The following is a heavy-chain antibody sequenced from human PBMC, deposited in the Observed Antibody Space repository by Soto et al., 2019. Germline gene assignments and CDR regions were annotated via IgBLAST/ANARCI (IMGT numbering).Heavy chain of an antibody. D-gene: IGHD2-15*01. Sequence: EVQLVESGGGLVKPGGSLRLSCAASGFTFSNAWMNWVRQAPGKGLEWVGRIKSKTDGGTTDYAAPAKGRFTISRDDSKNTLYLQMNSLKTEDTAVYYCTTDPQAVVANSNWGQGTLVTVSS. J-gene: IGHJ4*02. CDR2: IKSKTDGGTT. CDR3: TTDPQAVVANSN. CDR1: GFTFSNAW. V-gene: IGHV3-15*07.